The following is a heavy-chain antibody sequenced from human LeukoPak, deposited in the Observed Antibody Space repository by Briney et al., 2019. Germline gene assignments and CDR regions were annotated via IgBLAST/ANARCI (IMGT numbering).Heavy chain of an antibody. CDR3: ARQKYLRGPDVEYFDY. J-gene: IGHJ4*02. CDR1: GFTVSSNS. D-gene: IGHD5/OR15-5a*01. CDR2: ISSGSSYI. V-gene: IGHV3-21*01. Sequence: GGSLRLSCTVSGFTVSSNSMSWVRQAPGKGLEWVSIISSGSSYIHYADSVKGRFTISRDNAKNSLYLQMNSLRAEDTAVYYCARQKYLRGPDVEYFDYWGQGTLVTVSS.